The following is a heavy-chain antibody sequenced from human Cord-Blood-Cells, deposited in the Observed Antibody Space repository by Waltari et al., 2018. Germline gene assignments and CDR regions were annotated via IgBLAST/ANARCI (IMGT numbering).Heavy chain of an antibody. V-gene: IGHV4-38-2*01. CDR1: GYSISSGYY. CDR2: IYHSGST. CDR3: ARLQLAAAGTGGNY. Sequence: QVQLQESGPGLVKPSETLSLTCAVSGYSISSGYYWGWLRQPPGKGLEWIGSIYHSGSTYYNPSLKSRVTISVDTSKNQFSLKLSSVTAADTAVYYCARLQLAAAGTGGNYWGQGTLVTVSS. D-gene: IGHD6-13*01. J-gene: IGHJ4*02.